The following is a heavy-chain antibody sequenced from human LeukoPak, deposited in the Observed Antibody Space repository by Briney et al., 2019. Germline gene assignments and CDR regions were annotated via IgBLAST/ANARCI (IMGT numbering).Heavy chain of an antibody. CDR1: GGSISSYY. D-gene: IGHD3-22*01. CDR2: IYYSGRT. J-gene: IGHJ6*02. V-gene: IGHV4-59*01. Sequence: SETLSLTCTVSGGSISSYYWSWIRQPPGQGLEWSGYIYYSGRTNYNPSLKSRVTISVDTSKNQFSLKLSSVTAADTAVYYCARGHYYDSSGYYYVPPYYYYYYGMDVWGQGTTVTVSS. CDR3: ARGHYYDSSGYYYVPPYYYYYYGMDV.